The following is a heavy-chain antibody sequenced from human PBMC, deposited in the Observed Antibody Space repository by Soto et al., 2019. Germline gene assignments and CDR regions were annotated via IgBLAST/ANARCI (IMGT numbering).Heavy chain of an antibody. CDR1: GYTFTSYC. D-gene: IGHD2-15*01. CDR2: ISAYNGNT. Sequence: ASVKVSCKASGYTFTSYCISWVRQAPGQGLEWMGWISAYNGNTNYAQKLQGRVTMTTDTSTSTAYMELRSLRSDDTAVYYCARVDIVVVVAADWGQGTLVTVSS. CDR3: ARVDIVVVVAAD. J-gene: IGHJ4*02. V-gene: IGHV1-18*01.